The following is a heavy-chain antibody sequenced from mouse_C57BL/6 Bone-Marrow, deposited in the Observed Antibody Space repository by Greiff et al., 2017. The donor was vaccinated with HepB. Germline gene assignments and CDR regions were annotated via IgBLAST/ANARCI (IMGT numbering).Heavy chain of an antibody. V-gene: IGHV1-82*01. Sequence: VQLQQSGPELVKPGASVKISCKASGYAFSSSWMNWVKQRPGKGLEWIGRIYPGDGDTNYNGKFKGKATLTADKSSSTAYMQLSSLTSEDSAVYFCARGITTVRLYFDYWGQGTTLTVSS. J-gene: IGHJ2*01. CDR2: IYPGDGDT. CDR3: ARGITTVRLYFDY. CDR1: GYAFSSSW. D-gene: IGHD1-1*01.